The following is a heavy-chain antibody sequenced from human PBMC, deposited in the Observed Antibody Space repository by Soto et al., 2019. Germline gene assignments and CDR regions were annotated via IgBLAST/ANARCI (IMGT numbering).Heavy chain of an antibody. J-gene: IGHJ4*02. CDR2: VNSDESTT. V-gene: IGHV3-74*01. CDR1: GFTFSSYW. Sequence: VQLVASGGGLVQPGGSLRLSCAASGFTFSSYWMHWVRQGPGKGLVWVSRVNSDESTTSYADPVKGRFTISRDNAKNTLYLQMSSLRVEDTALYYCVCFECGRTAVVTAMEANGYWGQGTLVPVSS. D-gene: IGHD2-21*02. CDR3: VCFECGRTAVVTAMEANGY.